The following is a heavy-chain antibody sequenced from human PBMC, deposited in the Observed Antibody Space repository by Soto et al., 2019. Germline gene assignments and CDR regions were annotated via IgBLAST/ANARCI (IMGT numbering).Heavy chain of an antibody. V-gene: IGHV4-59*02. CDR1: GGSDNSYY. D-gene: IGHD2-21*02. J-gene: IGHJ4*02. CDR2: IFYSGST. Sequence: PSETLSLTCTVSGGSDNSYYWSWIRQPPGKGLEWIGYIFYSGSTKSNPSLTSRVTMSVDMSKNPFSLRLTSVTAADTAVYYCARVFPSYCGGDCSYFYSWGQGTLVTVSS. CDR3: ARVFPSYCGGDCSYFYS.